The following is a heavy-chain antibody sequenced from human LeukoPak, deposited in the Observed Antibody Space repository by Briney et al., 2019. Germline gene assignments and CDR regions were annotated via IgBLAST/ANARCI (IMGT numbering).Heavy chain of an antibody. CDR1: GFTFSTYT. CDR2: ISYDGNNK. Sequence: GGSLRLSCAASGFTFSTYTMHWVRQAPGKGLEWVAVISYDGNNKYYADSVKGRFTISRDNSKNTLYVQVNSLKPEDTAVYYCARVRTGTTTNNYYGLDVWGQGTTVTVSS. D-gene: IGHD1-7*01. J-gene: IGHJ6*02. V-gene: IGHV3-30*04. CDR3: ARVRTGTTTNNYYGLDV.